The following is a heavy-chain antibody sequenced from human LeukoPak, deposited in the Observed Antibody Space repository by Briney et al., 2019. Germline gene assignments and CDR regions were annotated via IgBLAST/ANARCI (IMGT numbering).Heavy chain of an antibody. CDR3: ARRAVAGTSFEDY. Sequence: PSETLSLTCAVYGGSFSGYYWSWIRQPPGKGLEWIGEINHSGSTNYNPSLKSRVTISVDTSKNQFSLKVSSVTAADTAVYYCARRAVAGTSFEDYWGQGTLVTVSS. J-gene: IGHJ4*02. V-gene: IGHV4-34*01. D-gene: IGHD6-19*01. CDR2: INHSGST. CDR1: GGSFSGYY.